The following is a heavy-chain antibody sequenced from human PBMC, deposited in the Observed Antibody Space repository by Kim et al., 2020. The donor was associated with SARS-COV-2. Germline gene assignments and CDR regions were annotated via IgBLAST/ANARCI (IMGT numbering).Heavy chain of an antibody. CDR2: ISYDGSNK. D-gene: IGHD6-13*01. V-gene: IGHV3-30*18. CDR3: AKDQGEQQLYYYYGMDV. Sequence: GGSLRLSCAASGFTFSSYGMHWVRQAPGKGLEWVAVISYDGSNKYYADSVRGRFTISRDNSKNTLYLQMNSLRAEDTAVYYCAKDQGEQQLYYYYGMDVWGQGTTVTVSS. J-gene: IGHJ6*02. CDR1: GFTFSSYG.